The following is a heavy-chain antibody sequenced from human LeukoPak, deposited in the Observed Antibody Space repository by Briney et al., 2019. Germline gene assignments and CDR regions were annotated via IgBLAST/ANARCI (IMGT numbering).Heavy chain of an antibody. Sequence: SETLSLTCTVSGGSISSSSYYWGWIRQPPGKGLEWIGSIYYSGSTYYNPSLKSRVTISVDTSKNQFSLKLSSVTAADTAVYYCARHPPGVTIHGLDYWGQGTLVTVPS. D-gene: IGHD4-17*01. V-gene: IGHV4-39*01. J-gene: IGHJ4*02. CDR2: IYYSGST. CDR1: GGSISSSSYY. CDR3: ARHPPGVTIHGLDY.